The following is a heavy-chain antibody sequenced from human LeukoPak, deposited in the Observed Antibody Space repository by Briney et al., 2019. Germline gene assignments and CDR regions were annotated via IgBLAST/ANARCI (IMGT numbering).Heavy chain of an antibody. V-gene: IGHV4-59*01. Sequence: SETLSLTCTVSGASISSYWWSWIRQHPGKGLEWIGYIYHSGNTNYNPSLNSRVIISLDTSKNQLSLKLSSVTAADTAVYYCARVEWGSHYFDYWGQGTLVTVSS. CDR3: ARVEWGSHYFDY. D-gene: IGHD2-8*01. J-gene: IGHJ4*02. CDR1: GASISSYW. CDR2: IYHSGNT.